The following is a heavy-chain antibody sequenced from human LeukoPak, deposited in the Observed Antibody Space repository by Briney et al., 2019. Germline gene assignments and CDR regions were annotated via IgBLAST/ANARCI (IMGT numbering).Heavy chain of an antibody. V-gene: IGHV4-4*07. CDR1: GASINSYY. Sequence: PSETLSLTCSVSGASINSYYWGWIRQPAGKGLEWIGRFSTGGATNYKSSLTSRLTMSVDASKNQFSLKLSSVTVADTAVYYCARVSAGRFNWFDPWGQGTLVTVSS. D-gene: IGHD1-1*01. CDR2: FSTGGAT. CDR3: ARVSAGRFNWFDP. J-gene: IGHJ5*02.